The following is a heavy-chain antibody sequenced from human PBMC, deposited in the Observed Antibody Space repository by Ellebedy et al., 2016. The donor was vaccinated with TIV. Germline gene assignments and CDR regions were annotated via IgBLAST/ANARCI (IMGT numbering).Heavy chain of an antibody. CDR2: ISYDGSNK. D-gene: IGHD1-26*01. V-gene: IGHV3-30-3*01. CDR1: GFTFSSYA. CDR3: AKEPMGWSYGDY. Sequence: GGSLRLXXAASGFTFSSYAMHWVRQAPGKGLEWVAVISYDGSNKYYADSVKGRFTISRDNSKNTLYLQMNSLRAEDTAVYYCAKEPMGWSYGDYWGQGTLVTVSS. J-gene: IGHJ4*02.